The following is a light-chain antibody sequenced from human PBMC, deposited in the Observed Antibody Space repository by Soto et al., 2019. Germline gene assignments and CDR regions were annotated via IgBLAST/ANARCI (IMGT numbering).Light chain of an antibody. Sequence: DIQMTQSPSSLSASVGDRVTITCRASQSISSYLNWYQQKPGKAPKLLIYAASNLQSGLPSTCSGRGTGTDFTLSTSSLQPQAFAPCSCQESNSTPRTCGLGTKVGI. V-gene: IGKV1-39*01. CDR1: QSISSY. CDR2: AAS. CDR3: QESNSTPRT. J-gene: IGKJ1*01.